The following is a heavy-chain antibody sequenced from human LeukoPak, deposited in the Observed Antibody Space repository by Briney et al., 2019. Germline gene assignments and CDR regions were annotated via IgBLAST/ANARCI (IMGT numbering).Heavy chain of an antibody. CDR2: NSGSGGST. J-gene: IGHJ4*02. CDR3: AKFVLRGVRTPFDY. V-gene: IGHV3-23*01. CDR1: GFTFSSYA. D-gene: IGHD3-10*01. Sequence: GGSLRLSCAASGFTFSSYAMSWVRQAPGKGLEWVSANSGSGGSTYYADSVKGRFTISRDNSKNTLYLQMNSLRAEDTAVYYCAKFVLRGVRTPFDYWGQGTLVTVSS.